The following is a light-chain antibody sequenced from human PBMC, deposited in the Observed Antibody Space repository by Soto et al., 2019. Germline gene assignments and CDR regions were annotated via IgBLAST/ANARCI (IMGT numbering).Light chain of an antibody. CDR3: SSYTSTDTHVV. CDR2: GVS. Sequence: QSALTQPASVSGSPGQSITISCTGTSSDIGNYNYVSWYQQHPGKAPKVMIYGVSNRPSGVSNRFSGSKSGNTASLTISGLQAGDEAHYYCSSYTSTDTHVVFGGGTKVTAL. J-gene: IGLJ2*01. CDR1: SSDIGNYNY. V-gene: IGLV2-14*01.